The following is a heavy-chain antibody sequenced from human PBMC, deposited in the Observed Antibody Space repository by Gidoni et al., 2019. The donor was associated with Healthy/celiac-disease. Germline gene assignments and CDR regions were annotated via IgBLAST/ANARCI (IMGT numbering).Heavy chain of an antibody. CDR2: IKQDGREK. V-gene: IGHV3-7*01. CDR3: AREHYDSSGYYWKSYFDY. J-gene: IGHJ4*02. Sequence: EVQLVESGGGLVPTVRSLRLPCAASGFHFSIYWMSWVRQAPGKGLEWVANIKQDGREKYYVDSVKGRFTISRDNAKNSLYLQMNSLRAEDTAVYYCAREHYDSSGYYWKSYFDYWGQGTLVTVSS. CDR1: GFHFSIYW. D-gene: IGHD3-22*01.